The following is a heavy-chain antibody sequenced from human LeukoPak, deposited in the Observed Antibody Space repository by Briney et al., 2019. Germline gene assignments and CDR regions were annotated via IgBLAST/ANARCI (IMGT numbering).Heavy chain of an antibody. Sequence: ASVKVSCKASGGTFISYAISWVRQAPGQGLEWMGGIIPIFGTANYAQKFQGRVTITADESTSTAYMELSSLRSEDTAVYYCARSKGVGLRFLEWLLLPDYWGQGTLVTVSS. CDR3: ARSKGVGLRFLEWLLLPDY. V-gene: IGHV1-69*13. J-gene: IGHJ4*02. CDR2: IIPIFGTA. D-gene: IGHD3-3*01. CDR1: GGTFISYA.